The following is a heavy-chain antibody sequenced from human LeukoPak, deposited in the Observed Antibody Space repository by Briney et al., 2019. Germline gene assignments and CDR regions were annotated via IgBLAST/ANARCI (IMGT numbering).Heavy chain of an antibody. CDR3: AKDPLGIAARFDY. CDR1: GFTFSSYA. V-gene: IGHV3-23*01. D-gene: IGHD6-6*01. Sequence: GGSLRLSCAASGFTFSSYAMSWVRQAPGKGLEWVSAISGSGGNTYYADSVKGRFTIFRDNSKNTLYLQMNSLRAEDTAVYYCAKDPLGIAARFDYWGQGTLVTVSS. CDR2: ISGSGGNT. J-gene: IGHJ4*02.